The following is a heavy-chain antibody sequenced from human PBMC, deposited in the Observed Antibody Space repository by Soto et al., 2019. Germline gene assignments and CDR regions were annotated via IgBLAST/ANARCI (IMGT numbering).Heavy chain of an antibody. CDR3: AKETYSGPLDY. Sequence: QVQLVESGGGVVQPGRSLRLSCAASGFTFSSYGMHWVRQAPGKGLEWVPVISYDGSYKYYADSVKGRFTISRDISKNTLYLQMNSLRAEDTAVYYCAKETYSGPLDYWGQGTLVTVSS. J-gene: IGHJ4*02. V-gene: IGHV3-30*18. CDR1: GFTFSSYG. CDR2: ISYDGSYK. D-gene: IGHD2-15*01.